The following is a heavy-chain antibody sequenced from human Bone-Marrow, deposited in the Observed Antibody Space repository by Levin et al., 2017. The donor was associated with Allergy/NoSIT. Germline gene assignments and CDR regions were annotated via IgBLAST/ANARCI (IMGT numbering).Heavy chain of an antibody. CDR3: ARGGSYDSSGYYYYYYGMDV. Sequence: GGSLRLSCAASGFTISSNYMSWVRQAPGKGLEWVSVIYSGGSTYYADSVKGRFTISRDNSKNTLYLQMNSLRAEDTAVYYCARGGSYDSSGYYYYYYGMDVWGQGTTVTVSS. CDR1: GFTISSNY. D-gene: IGHD3-22*01. J-gene: IGHJ6*02. V-gene: IGHV3-53*01. CDR2: IYSGGST.